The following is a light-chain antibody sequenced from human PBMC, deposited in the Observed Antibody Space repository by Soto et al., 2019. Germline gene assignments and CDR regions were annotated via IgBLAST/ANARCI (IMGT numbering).Light chain of an antibody. CDR2: GAS. V-gene: IGKV3-20*01. CDR3: QQYGSSLYT. J-gene: IGKJ2*01. CDR1: QSVSSSY. Sequence: ESVLTQSPGTLSLSPGERATLSCRASQSVSSSYLAWYQQKPGQAPRLLIYGASSRATGIPDRFRGSGSGTDFTLTISRLEPEDFAVYYCQQYGSSLYTFGQGTKLEIK.